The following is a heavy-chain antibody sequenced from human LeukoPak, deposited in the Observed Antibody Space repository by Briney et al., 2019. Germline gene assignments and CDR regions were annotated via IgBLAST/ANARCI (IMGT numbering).Heavy chain of an antibody. Sequence: GASVKVSCKASGYTLTSYYMHWVRQAPGQGLEWMGIINPSGGSTSYAQKFQGRVTMTRDTSTSTVYMELSSLRSEDTAVYYCARVYDSSGYYYHEGGYFDYWGQGTLVTVSS. J-gene: IGHJ4*02. CDR3: ARVYDSSGYYYHEGGYFDY. CDR1: GYTLTSYY. CDR2: INPSGGST. D-gene: IGHD3-22*01. V-gene: IGHV1-46*01.